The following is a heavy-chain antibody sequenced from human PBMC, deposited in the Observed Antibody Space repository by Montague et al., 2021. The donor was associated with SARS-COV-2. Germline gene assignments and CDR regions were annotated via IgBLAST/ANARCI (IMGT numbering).Heavy chain of an antibody. CDR1: GGSISSGGYY. D-gene: IGHD3-22*01. CDR3: ARDTMIVVVIGAFDI. CDR2: IYYSGST. J-gene: IGHJ3*02. V-gene: IGHV4-31*03. Sequence: TLSLTCTLSGGSISSGGYYWSWIRQHPGKGLEWIGYIYYSGSTYYXPSLKSRVTISVDTSKNQFSLKLSSVTAADTAMYYCARDTMIVVVIGAFDIWGQGTMVTVSS.